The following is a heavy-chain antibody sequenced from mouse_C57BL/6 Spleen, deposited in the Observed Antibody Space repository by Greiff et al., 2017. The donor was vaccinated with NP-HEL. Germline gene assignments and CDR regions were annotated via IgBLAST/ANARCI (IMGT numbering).Heavy chain of an antibody. J-gene: IGHJ1*03. CDR1: GYTFTSYG. CDR3: ARDYYGSSLRGYFDV. D-gene: IGHD1-1*01. Sequence: QVQLQQSGAELARPGASVKLSCKASGYTFTSYGISWVKQRTGQGLEWIGEIYPRSGNTYYNEKFKGKATLTADKSSSTAYMELRSLTSEDSAVYFCARDYYGSSLRGYFDVWGTGTTVTVSS. CDR2: IYPRSGNT. V-gene: IGHV1-81*01.